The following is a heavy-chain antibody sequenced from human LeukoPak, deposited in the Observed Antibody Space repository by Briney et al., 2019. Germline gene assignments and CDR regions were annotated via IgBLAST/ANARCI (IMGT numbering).Heavy chain of an antibody. V-gene: IGHV1-2*02. CDR1: GYTVTGYF. D-gene: IGHD6-19*01. CDR2: INPNSVGT. CDR3: ARGIAVAGTNFDY. Sequence: ASVKVSCKAFGYTVTGYFMHWVRQAPGQRLEWVGWINPNSVGTHYAQKFQGRVTMTRDTSLSTAYMELSRLRSDDTAVYYCARGIAVAGTNFDYWGQGTLVTVSS. J-gene: IGHJ4*02.